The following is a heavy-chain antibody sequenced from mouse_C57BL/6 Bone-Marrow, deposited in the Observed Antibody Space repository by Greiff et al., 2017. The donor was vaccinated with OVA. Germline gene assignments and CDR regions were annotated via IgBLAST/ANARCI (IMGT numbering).Heavy chain of an antibody. Sequence: DVKVEESGGGLVKPGGSLKLSCAASGFTFSSYAMSWVRQTPEKRLEWVATISDGGSYTYYPDNVKGRFTISRDNAKNNLYLQMSHLKSEDTAMYYCARAGTYSNLYYYAMDYWGQGTSVTVSS. J-gene: IGHJ4*01. CDR1: GFTFSSYA. D-gene: IGHD2-5*01. CDR3: ARAGTYSNLYYYAMDY. V-gene: IGHV5-4*03. CDR2: ISDGGSYT.